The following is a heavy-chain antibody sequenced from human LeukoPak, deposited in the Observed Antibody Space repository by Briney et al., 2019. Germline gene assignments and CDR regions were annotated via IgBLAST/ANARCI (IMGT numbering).Heavy chain of an antibody. Sequence: SVKVSCKASGGTFSSYAISWVRQAPGQGLEWMGGIIPIFGTANYAQKFQGRVTITADESTSTAYMELSSLRSEDTAVYYCARGDITIVRGVNYYYYYYMDVWGKGTTVTISS. V-gene: IGHV1-69*13. J-gene: IGHJ6*03. CDR2: IIPIFGTA. CDR1: GGTFSSYA. D-gene: IGHD3-10*01. CDR3: ARGDITIVRGVNYYYYYYMDV.